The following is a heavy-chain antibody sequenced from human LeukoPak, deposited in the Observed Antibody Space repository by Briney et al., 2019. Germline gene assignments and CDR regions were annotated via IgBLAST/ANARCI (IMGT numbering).Heavy chain of an antibody. CDR2: INAYNGDT. J-gene: IGHJ6*02. CDR1: GYTFTRYG. D-gene: IGHD4-17*01. V-gene: IGHV1-18*01. CDR3: MRGYGLDYYYGMDV. Sequence: ASVKVSCKASGYTFTRYGIRWVRQAPGQGLEWMGWINAYNGDTNYAQKLQGRVTMTTDTSTSTAYTELRSLRSDDTGVYYCMRGYGLDYYYGMDVWGQGTKVTVSS.